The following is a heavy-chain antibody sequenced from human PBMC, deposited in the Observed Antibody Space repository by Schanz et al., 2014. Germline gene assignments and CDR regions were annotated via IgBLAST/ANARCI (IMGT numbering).Heavy chain of an antibody. CDR1: GFTFSTHA. D-gene: IGHD3-10*01. CDR3: AKQHIVRGVIYLNWFDS. V-gene: IGHV3-30*18. Sequence: VQLVESGGGVVQPGRSLRLSCAASGFTFSTHAMHWVRQAPGKGLEWVALVSSDGNNDYYTDSVKGRFTISRDNSKNTVQLQMNSRRAEDTAVYYCAKQHIVRGVIYLNWFDSWGQGTRVTVAS. J-gene: IGHJ5*01. CDR2: VSSDGNND.